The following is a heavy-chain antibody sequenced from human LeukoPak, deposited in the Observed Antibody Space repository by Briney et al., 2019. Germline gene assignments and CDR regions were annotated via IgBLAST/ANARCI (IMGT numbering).Heavy chain of an antibody. Sequence: GGSLRLSCAASGFTFSSYAMSWVRQAPGKGLEWVSAISGSGGSTYYADSVKGRFTISRDNSKNTLYLHMNSLRAEDTAVYYCAKGRLCSGGSCYPYYFDYWGQGTLVTVSS. D-gene: IGHD2-15*01. CDR3: AKGRLCSGGSCYPYYFDY. J-gene: IGHJ4*02. CDR1: GFTFSSYA. V-gene: IGHV3-23*01. CDR2: ISGSGGST.